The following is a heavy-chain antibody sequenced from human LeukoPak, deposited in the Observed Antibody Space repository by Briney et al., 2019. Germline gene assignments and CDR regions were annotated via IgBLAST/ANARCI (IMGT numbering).Heavy chain of an antibody. CDR2: VKSRSAGKTT. V-gene: IGHV3-15*01. CDR1: GFSISNVW. D-gene: IGHD3-10*01. Sequence: PGGSLRLACAASGFSISNVWMSWVRRAPGKGLEWVARVKSRSAGKTTDYAAPVKGRFTISRDDSKNTLYPQMNSLKTEDTAIYYCTLIQGWGSGSYYRDFWGQGTLVTVSS. CDR3: TLIQGWGSGSYYRDF. J-gene: IGHJ4*02.